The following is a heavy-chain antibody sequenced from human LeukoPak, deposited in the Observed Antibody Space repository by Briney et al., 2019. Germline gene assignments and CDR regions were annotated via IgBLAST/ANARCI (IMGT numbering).Heavy chain of an antibody. CDR2: INPSGGSK. CDR3: ARDSSYGGDSGSDPSAFDI. CDR1: GYTFTSYY. V-gene: IGHV1-46*03. D-gene: IGHD2-21*01. Sequence: ASVKVSCKASGYTFTSYYMHWVRQAPVQGLECMGIINPSGGSKSSAQKFQGRVTMTRDTSTSTVYMELSSLRSEDTAVYYCARDSSYGGDSGSDPSAFDIWGQGTMVTVSS. J-gene: IGHJ3*02.